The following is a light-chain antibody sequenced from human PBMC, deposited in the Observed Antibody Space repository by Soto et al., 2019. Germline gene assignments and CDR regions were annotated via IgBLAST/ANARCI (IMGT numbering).Light chain of an antibody. J-gene: IGKJ1*01. CDR2: EAS. CDR1: QSISGS. V-gene: IGKV1-5*03. Sequence: DIQMTQSPSTLSASVGDRVTITCRASQSISGSLARYQQKPGKAPKLLIYEASNLKSGVPSRFSGSGSGTEHTLTISSLQPDESANYYCQQYNGFWTFGQGTRVEIK. CDR3: QQYNGFWT.